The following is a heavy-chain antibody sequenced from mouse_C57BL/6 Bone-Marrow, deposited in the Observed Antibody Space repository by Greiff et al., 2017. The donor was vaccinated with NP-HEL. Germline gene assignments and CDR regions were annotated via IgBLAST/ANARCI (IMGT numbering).Heavy chain of an antibody. CDR1: GYTFTDYY. J-gene: IGHJ4*01. V-gene: IGHV1-19*01. CDR2: INPYNGGT. D-gene: IGHD2-2*01. CDR3: AREWGMVTTTPPYAMDY. Sequence: VQLQQSGPVLVKPGASVKMSCKASGYTFTDYYMNWVKQSHGKSLEWIGVINPYNGGTSYNQKFKGKATLTVDKSSSTAYMELNSLTSEDSAVYYCAREWGMVTTTPPYAMDYWGQGTSVTVSS.